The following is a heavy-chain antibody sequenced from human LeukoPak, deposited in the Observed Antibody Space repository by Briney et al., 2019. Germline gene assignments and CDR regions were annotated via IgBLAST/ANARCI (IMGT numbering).Heavy chain of an antibody. CDR2: IYTSGGT. Sequence: PSETLSLTCTVSGGSISSYYWSWVRQPAGKGLEWIWRIYTSGGTNYNPSLKSRVTMSVDTSKNQFSLKLSSVTAADTAVYYCARVLWFGVYGAFDIWGQGTMVTVSS. CDR1: GGSISSYY. D-gene: IGHD3-10*01. J-gene: IGHJ3*02. V-gene: IGHV4-4*07. CDR3: ARVLWFGVYGAFDI.